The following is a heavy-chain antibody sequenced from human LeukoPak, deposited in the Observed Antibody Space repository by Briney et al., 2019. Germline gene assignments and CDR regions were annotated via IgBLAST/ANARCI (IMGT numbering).Heavy chain of an antibody. J-gene: IGHJ4*02. D-gene: IGHD3-3*01. CDR3: ARERNFYYFDY. CDR1: GFTFSSYW. V-gene: IGHV3-21*01. Sequence: GGSLRLSCAASGFTFSSYWMHWVRQAPGKGLEWVSSITGDCNYIFYADSVKGRFTISRDNAQNSLFLELNSLRGEDTAVYYCARERNFYYFDYWGQGALVTVSS. CDR2: ITGDCNYI.